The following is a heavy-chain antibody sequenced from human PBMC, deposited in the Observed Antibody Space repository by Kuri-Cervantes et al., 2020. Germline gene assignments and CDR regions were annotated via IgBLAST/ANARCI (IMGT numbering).Heavy chain of an antibody. CDR1: GYTFTSYG. Sequence: ASVKVSCKASGYTFTSYGISWVRQAPGQGLEWMGWISAYNGNTNYAQKLQGRVTMTRDTSASTAYMELSSLRSEDTAVYYCARAPRVSSGRDGPYYYYMDVWGKGTTVTVSS. CDR3: ARAPRVSSGRDGPYYYYMDV. V-gene: IGHV1-18*01. J-gene: IGHJ6*03. CDR2: ISAYNGNT. D-gene: IGHD6-19*01.